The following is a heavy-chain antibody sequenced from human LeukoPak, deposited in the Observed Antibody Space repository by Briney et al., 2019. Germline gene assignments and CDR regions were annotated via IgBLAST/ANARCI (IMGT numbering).Heavy chain of an antibody. D-gene: IGHD2-15*01. CDR3: ARDRSYCSGGSCYPWDDYYYYSYMDV. Sequence: SETLSLTCTVSGGSISSYYWRWIRQPPGKGLEWIGYIYYSGSTNYNPSLKSRVTISVDTSKNQFSLKLSSVTAADTAVYYCARDRSYCSGGSCYPWDDYYYYSYMDVWGKGTTVTVSS. CDR1: GGSISSYY. V-gene: IGHV4-59*01. CDR2: IYYSGST. J-gene: IGHJ6*03.